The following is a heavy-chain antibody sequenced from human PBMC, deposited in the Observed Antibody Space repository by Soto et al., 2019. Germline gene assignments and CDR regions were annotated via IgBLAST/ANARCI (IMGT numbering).Heavy chain of an antibody. CDR2: INYSGST. V-gene: IGHV4-34*01. D-gene: IGHD1-1*01. J-gene: IGHJ4*02. Sequence: SETLSLTCAVYGGSFSGYYWSWIRQPPGKGLEWIGDINYSGSTNYNPSLKSRVTISLDTSKNQFSLKLSSVTAADTAVYFCARRSRSYDAYYFDYWGQGTLVTVSS. CDR1: GGSFSGYY. CDR3: ARRSRSYDAYYFDY.